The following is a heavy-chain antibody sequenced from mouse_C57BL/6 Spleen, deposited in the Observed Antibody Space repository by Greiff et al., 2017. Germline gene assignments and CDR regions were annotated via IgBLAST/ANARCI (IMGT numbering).Heavy chain of an antibody. CDR2: INYDGSST. D-gene: IGHD2-4*01. Sequence: EVKLMESEGGLVQPGSSMKLSCTASGFTFSDYYMAWVRQVPEKGLEWVANINYDGSSTYYLDSLKSRFIISRDNAKNILYLQMSSLKSEDTATYYCARDRDDYNYFDYWGQGTTLTVSS. CDR3: ARDRDDYNYFDY. J-gene: IGHJ2*01. CDR1: GFTFSDYY. V-gene: IGHV5-16*01.